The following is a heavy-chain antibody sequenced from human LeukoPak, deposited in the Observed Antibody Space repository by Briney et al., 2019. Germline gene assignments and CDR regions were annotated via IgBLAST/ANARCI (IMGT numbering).Heavy chain of an antibody. D-gene: IGHD1-26*01. V-gene: IGHV1-18*01. CDR3: ARRGVGATTLVDY. CDR2: ISAYNGNT. J-gene: IGHJ4*02. CDR1: GYTFTSYG. Sequence: ASVKVSCKASGYTFTSYGISWVRQAPGQGLEWMGWISAYNGNTNYAQKLXXRVTIATDTSTSTAYMELRSLRSDDTAVYYCARRGVGATTLVDYWGQGTLVTVSS.